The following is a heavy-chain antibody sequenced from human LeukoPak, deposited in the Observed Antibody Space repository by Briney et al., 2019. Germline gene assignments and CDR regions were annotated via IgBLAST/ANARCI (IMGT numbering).Heavy chain of an antibody. CDR3: ATTYYYDSSGYYFSWYFDL. CDR2: IYYSGST. V-gene: IGHV4-59*01. J-gene: IGHJ2*01. D-gene: IGHD3-22*01. Sequence: SETLSLTCTVSGGSISSYYWSWIRQPPGKRLEWIGYIYYSGSTNYNPSLKSRVTISVDTSKNQFSLKLSSVTAADTAVYYCATTYYYDSSGYYFSWYFDLWGRGTLVTVSS. CDR1: GGSISSYY.